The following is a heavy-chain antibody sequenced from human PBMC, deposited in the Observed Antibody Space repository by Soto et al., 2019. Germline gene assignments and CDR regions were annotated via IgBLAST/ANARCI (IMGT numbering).Heavy chain of an antibody. D-gene: IGHD5-12*01. V-gene: IGHV4-39*01. CDR3: ARHRRWLKNPNYFDY. CDR1: GGSISSSSYY. CDR2: IYYSGST. J-gene: IGHJ4*02. Sequence: QLQLQESGPGLVKPSETLSLTCTVSGGSISSSSYYWGWIRQPPGKGLEWIGSIYYSGSTYYNPSLTSRVTISVDTSKNQFSLKLSSVTAADTAVYYCARHRRWLKNPNYFDYWGQGTLVTVSS.